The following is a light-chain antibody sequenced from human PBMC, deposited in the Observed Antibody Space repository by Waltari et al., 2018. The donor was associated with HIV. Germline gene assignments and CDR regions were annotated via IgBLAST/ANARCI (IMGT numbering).Light chain of an antibody. J-gene: IGLJ2*01. CDR3: QSADSSGTYLVI. CDR2: KDS. V-gene: IGLV3-25*03. Sequence: SYELTQPPSVSVSPVQTARITCSGDALANQYAYCYHRKPGQAPVLVIYKDSERSPEIRGLCYGSSSGTTVTLTNSGVQAEDEADYYCQSADSSGTYLVIFGGGTKLTVL. CDR1: ALANQY.